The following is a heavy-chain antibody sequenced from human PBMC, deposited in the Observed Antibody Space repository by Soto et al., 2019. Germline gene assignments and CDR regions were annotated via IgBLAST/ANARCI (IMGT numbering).Heavy chain of an antibody. D-gene: IGHD6-13*01. CDR1: GGSISSYY. J-gene: IGHJ6*03. CDR3: ARVGSHSSSWCAYYYYYMDV. Sequence: SETLSLTCTVSGGSISSYYWSWIRQPPGKGLEWIGYIYYSGSTNYNPSLKSRVTISVDTSKNQFSLKLSSVTAADTAVYYCARVGSHSSSWCAYYYYYMDVWGKGTTVTVSS. V-gene: IGHV4-59*01. CDR2: IYYSGST.